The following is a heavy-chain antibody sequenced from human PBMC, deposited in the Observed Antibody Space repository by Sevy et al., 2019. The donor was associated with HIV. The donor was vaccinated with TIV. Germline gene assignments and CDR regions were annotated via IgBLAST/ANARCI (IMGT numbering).Heavy chain of an antibody. CDR3: ARGARGYSGYDSYYFDY. V-gene: IGHV1-69*13. CDR1: GGTFSSYA. D-gene: IGHD5-12*01. J-gene: IGHJ4*02. CDR2: IIPIFGTA. Sequence: SVKVSCKASGGTFSSYAISWVRQAPGQGLEWMGGIIPIFGTANYAQKFQGRVTITADESTSKAYMELSSLRSEDTAVYYCARGARGYSGYDSYYFDYWGQGTLVTVSS.